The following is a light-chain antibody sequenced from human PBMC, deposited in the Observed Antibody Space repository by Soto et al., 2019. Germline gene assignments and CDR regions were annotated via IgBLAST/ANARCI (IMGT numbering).Light chain of an antibody. CDR3: EQSYSTPIT. J-gene: IGKJ5*01. Sequence: DIQMPQSPSSLSAPVGDRVTITCRASQSISSYLNWYQQKPGKAPKLLIYAASSLQSGVPSRFSGSGSGTDFTLTISSLQPEDFVTYYCEQSYSTPITFSQGTRLESK. CDR2: AAS. CDR1: QSISSY. V-gene: IGKV1-39*01.